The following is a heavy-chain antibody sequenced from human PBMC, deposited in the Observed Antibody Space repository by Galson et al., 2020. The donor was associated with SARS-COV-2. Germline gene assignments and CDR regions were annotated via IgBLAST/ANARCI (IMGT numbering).Heavy chain of an antibody. J-gene: IGHJ4*01. D-gene: IGHD7-27*01. Sequence: GGSLRLSCAASGFTFSRYGMSWVRQAPGKGLEWVSAISGSGGNTYYADSVKGRFTISRDNSKNTLYLQMNSLRAEDTAVYFCAKDLAWGFDSWGHGTLVTVSS. CDR1: GFTFSRYG. CDR3: AKDLAWGFDS. V-gene: IGHV3-23*01. CDR2: ISGSGGNT.